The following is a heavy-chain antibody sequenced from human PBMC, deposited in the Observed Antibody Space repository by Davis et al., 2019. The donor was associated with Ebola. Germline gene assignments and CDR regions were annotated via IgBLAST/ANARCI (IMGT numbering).Heavy chain of an antibody. CDR3: ARGALVPTQNWFDP. J-gene: IGHJ5*02. D-gene: IGHD6-13*01. Sequence: SETLSLTCTVSGGSISSGGYYWSWIRQHPGKGLEWIGYIYYSGSTYYNPSLKSRVTISVDTSKNQFSLKLSSVTAADTAVYYCARGALVPTQNWFDPWGQGTLVTVSS. CDR2: IYYSGST. CDR1: GGSISSGGYY. V-gene: IGHV4-31*03.